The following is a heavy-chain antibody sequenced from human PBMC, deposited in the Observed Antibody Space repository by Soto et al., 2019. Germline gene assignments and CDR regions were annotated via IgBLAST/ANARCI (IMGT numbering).Heavy chain of an antibody. J-gene: IGHJ5*02. Sequence: LTCTVSGGSISSYYLLWIRQPPGKGLEWIGYIYYSGSTYYNPSLKSRVTISVDRSKNQFSLKLSSVTAADTAVHYCARVPDRWGQGTLVTVSS. CDR1: GGSISSYY. V-gene: IGHV4-59*12. CDR3: ARVPDR. D-gene: IGHD2-2*01. CDR2: IYYSGST.